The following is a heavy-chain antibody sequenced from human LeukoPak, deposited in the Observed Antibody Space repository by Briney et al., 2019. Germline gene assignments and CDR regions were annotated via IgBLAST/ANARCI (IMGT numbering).Heavy chain of an antibody. V-gene: IGHV3-9*01. CDR3: ARALRGWLEAYDI. CDR1: GFTFEDYA. J-gene: IGHJ3*02. Sequence: PGGSLRLSCAASGFTFEDYAMHWVRQAPGKGLEWVSGLSWNSRTEDYADSVKGRFTISRDNHKKFLYLQMNSLRVDDTALHFCARALRGWLEAYDIWGQGTMVTVS. CDR2: LSWNSRTE. D-gene: IGHD6-19*01.